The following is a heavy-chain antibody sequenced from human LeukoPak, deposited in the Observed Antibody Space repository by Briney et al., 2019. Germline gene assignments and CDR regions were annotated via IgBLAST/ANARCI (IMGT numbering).Heavy chain of an antibody. CDR2: ISSSGSTI. V-gene: IGHV3-48*03. CDR3: ARDPKGYSSSGGWFDP. D-gene: IGHD6-13*01. Sequence: GGSLRLSCAASGFXFSSYEINWVRQAPGKGLEWVSYISSSGSTIYYADSVKGRFTISRDNAKNSLYLQMNSLRAEDTAVYYCARDPKGYSSSGGWFDPWGQGTLVTVSS. CDR1: GFXFSSYE. J-gene: IGHJ5*02.